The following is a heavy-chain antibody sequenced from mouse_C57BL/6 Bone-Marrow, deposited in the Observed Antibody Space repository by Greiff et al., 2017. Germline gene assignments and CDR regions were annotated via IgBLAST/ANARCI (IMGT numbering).Heavy chain of an antibody. Sequence: QVQLQQSGAELARPGASVKLSCKASGYTFTSYGISWVKQRTGQGLEWIGEIYPRSGNTYYNEKFEGKATLTADKSSSTAYMALRSLTSEDSAVYFCALYYGSSFYWYFDVWGTGTTVTVSS. CDR2: IYPRSGNT. V-gene: IGHV1-81*01. D-gene: IGHD1-1*01. J-gene: IGHJ1*03. CDR1: GYTFTSYG. CDR3: ALYYGSSFYWYFDV.